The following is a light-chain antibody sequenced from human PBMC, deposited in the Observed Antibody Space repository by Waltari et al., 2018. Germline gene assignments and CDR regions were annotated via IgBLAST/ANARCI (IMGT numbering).Light chain of an antibody. CDR3: CSYAGSSTFEGV. CDR2: EVS. V-gene: IGLV2-23*02. J-gene: IGLJ2*01. CDR1: SSDVGSYNL. Sequence: QSALTQPASVSGSPGQSITISCTGTSSDVGSYNLFSWYQQHPGKAPKLMIYEVSKRPSGVSNRFSGSKSGNTASLTISGLQAEDEADYYCCSYAGSSTFEGVFGGGTKLTVL.